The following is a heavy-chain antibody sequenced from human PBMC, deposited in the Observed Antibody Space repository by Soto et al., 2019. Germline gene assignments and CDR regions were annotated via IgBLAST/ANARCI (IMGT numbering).Heavy chain of an antibody. V-gene: IGHV3-48*01. CDR1: GFTFSSYS. Sequence: EVQLVESGGGLVQPGGSLRLSCAASGFTFSSYSMNWVRQAPGKGLEWVSYISSSSSTIYYADSVKGRFTISRDNAKNSLYLQMNSLRAEDTAVYYCARDPTLEQWLVDFDYWGQGTLVTVSS. CDR3: ARDPTLEQWLVDFDY. CDR2: ISSSSSTI. J-gene: IGHJ4*02. D-gene: IGHD6-19*01.